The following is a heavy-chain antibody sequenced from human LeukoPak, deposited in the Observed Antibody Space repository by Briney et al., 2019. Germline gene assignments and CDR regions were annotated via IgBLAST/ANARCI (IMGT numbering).Heavy chain of an antibody. CDR3: ARSPHNSAWYEKRFDP. D-gene: IGHD6-19*01. CDR2: FSASGGT. Sequence: SETLSLTCTVSGGSISTYYWSWIRQSPGKGLEWIADFSASGGTNYNPSLESRVTVSIDSSKNQFSLKLSSVTAADTAVFYCARSPHNSAWYEKRFDPWGQGTLVTVSS. CDR1: GGSISTYY. J-gene: IGHJ5*02. V-gene: IGHV4-4*08.